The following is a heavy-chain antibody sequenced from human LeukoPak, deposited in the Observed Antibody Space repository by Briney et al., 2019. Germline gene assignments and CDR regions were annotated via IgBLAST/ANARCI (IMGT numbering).Heavy chain of an antibody. CDR2: IYSTGST. D-gene: IGHD6-13*01. CDR3: ARQIASAGTAGFDF. CDR1: GGSISIYY. J-gene: IGHJ4*02. Sequence: SETLSLTCTVSGGSISIYYWSWIRQPAGKGLEWMGRIYSTGSTNYNPSLKSRVTMSVDTSKNQFSLRLRSVTAADTAVYYCARQIASAGTAGFDFWGQGALVTVSS. V-gene: IGHV4-4*07.